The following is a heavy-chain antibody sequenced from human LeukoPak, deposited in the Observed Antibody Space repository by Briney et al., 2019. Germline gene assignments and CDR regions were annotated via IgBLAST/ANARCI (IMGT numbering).Heavy chain of an antibody. J-gene: IGHJ4*02. V-gene: IGHV1-24*01. CDR2: FDPEDGET. CDR1: GYTFTDYY. CDR3: ATVRYYYGSGSPSYYFDY. D-gene: IGHD3-10*01. Sequence: ASVKVSCKASGYTFTDYYIHWVRQAPGQGLEWMGGFDPEDGETIYAQKFQGRVTMTEDTSTDTAYMEQSSLRSEDTAVYYCATVRYYYGSGSPSYYFDYWGQGTLVTVSS.